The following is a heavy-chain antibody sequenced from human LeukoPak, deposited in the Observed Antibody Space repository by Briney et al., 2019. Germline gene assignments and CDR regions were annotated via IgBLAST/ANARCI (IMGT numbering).Heavy chain of an antibody. Sequence: GGSLRLSCAASGFTFSSYWMSWVRQAPGKGLEWVANIKQNGSDKYYVDSVKGRFTISRDNAKTSLYLQMNSLRAEDTAVYYCARDAGFHGYGDFFFDYWGQGTLVTVSS. CDR1: GFTFSSYW. V-gene: IGHV3-7*01. J-gene: IGHJ4*02. CDR2: IKQNGSDK. CDR3: ARDAGFHGYGDFFFDY. D-gene: IGHD4-17*01.